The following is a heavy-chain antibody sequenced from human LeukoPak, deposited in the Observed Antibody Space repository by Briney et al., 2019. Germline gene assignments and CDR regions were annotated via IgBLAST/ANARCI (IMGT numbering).Heavy chain of an antibody. J-gene: IGHJ3*02. CDR2: IYYSGST. D-gene: IGHD2-21*01. CDR3: ARFYSKFRFAFDI. V-gene: IGHV4-59*12. Sequence: SETLSLTCTVSGGSISSYYWSWIRQPPGKGLEWIGYIYYSGSTNYNPSLKSRVTISVDTSKNQFSLKLSSVTAADTAVYYCARFYSKFRFAFDIWGQGTMVTVSS. CDR1: GGSISSYY.